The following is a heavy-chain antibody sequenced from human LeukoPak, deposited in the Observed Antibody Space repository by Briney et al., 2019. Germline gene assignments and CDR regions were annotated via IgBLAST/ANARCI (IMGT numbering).Heavy chain of an antibody. Sequence: ASVKVSCKASGYTFTSYDINWVRQAPGQGLEWMGWMNPNSGNTGYAQKFQGRVTITRNTSISTAYMELSSLRSEDTAVYYCARGLMMPRWKITMIVVATRYYFDYWGQGTLVTVSS. J-gene: IGHJ4*02. V-gene: IGHV1-8*03. CDR3: ARGLMMPRWKITMIVVATRYYFDY. CDR1: GYTFTSYD. CDR2: MNPNSGNT. D-gene: IGHD3-22*01.